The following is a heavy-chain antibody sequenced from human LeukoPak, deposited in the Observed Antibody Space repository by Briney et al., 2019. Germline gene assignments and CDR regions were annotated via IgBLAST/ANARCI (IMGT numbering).Heavy chain of an antibody. Sequence: PGGSLRLSCAASGFIFSDYYMSWMRQAPGKGLECLSYIDGSSSRTNYADSVKGRFTISRDNVKNSLYLQMNSLRAEDTAVYFCARRGTDYCTPSSCHPNWFAPWGQGTQVTVSS. CDR3: ARRGTDYCTPSSCHPNWFAP. CDR2: IDGSSSRT. CDR1: GFIFSDYY. V-gene: IGHV3-11*03. J-gene: IGHJ5*02. D-gene: IGHD4-11*01.